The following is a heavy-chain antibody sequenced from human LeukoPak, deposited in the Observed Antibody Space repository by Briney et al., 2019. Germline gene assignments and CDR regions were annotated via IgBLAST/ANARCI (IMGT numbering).Heavy chain of an antibody. CDR2: IYYSGSI. D-gene: IGHD6-19*01. V-gene: IGHV4-39*01. CDR3: ARYGQWLVRSFDY. J-gene: IGHJ4*02. CDR1: GGSISSSSYY. Sequence: SETLSPTCTVSGGSISSSSYYWGWIRQPPGKGLEWIGSIYYSGSIYYNPSLKSRVTISVDTSKNQFSLKLSSVTAADTAVYYCARYGQWLVRSFDYWGQGTLVTVSS.